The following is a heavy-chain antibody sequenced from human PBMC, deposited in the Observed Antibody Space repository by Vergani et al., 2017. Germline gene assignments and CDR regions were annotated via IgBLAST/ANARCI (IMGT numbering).Heavy chain of an antibody. V-gene: IGHV1-18*01. D-gene: IGHD2-21*01. CDR2: ISAYNGNT. CDR1: GYTFTSYG. Sequence: QVQLVQSGAQVKKPGASVKVSCKASGYTFTSYGISWVRHAPGQGLAWMGCISAYNGNTNYAQKLQGRVTMTTDTSTSTAYMELRSRSSDDTAVYYCARVRGLGSVVVIAGGAFDIWGQGTMVTVSS. J-gene: IGHJ3*02. CDR3: ARVRGLGSVVVIAGGAFDI.